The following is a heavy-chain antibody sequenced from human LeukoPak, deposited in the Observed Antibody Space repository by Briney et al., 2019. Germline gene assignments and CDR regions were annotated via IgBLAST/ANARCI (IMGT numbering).Heavy chain of an antibody. D-gene: IGHD3-16*02. Sequence: GGSLRLSCAASGFTVGSNYMSWVRQAPGKGLEWVSVIYSGGSTYYADSVKGRFTISRDNSKNTLYLQMNSLRAEDTAVYYCARATYYDYVWGSYLDYWGQGTLVTVSS. CDR2: IYSGGST. CDR3: ARATYYDYVWGSYLDY. CDR1: GFTVGSNY. J-gene: IGHJ4*02. V-gene: IGHV3-66*02.